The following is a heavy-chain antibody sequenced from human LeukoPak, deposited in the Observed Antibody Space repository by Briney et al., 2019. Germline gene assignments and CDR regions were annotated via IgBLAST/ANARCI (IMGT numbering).Heavy chain of an antibody. CDR1: GFTFSSYA. Sequence: PGGSLRLSCAASGFTFSSYAMHWVRQAPGKGLEWVAVISYDGSNKYYADSVKGRFTISRDNSKNTLYLQMNSLRAEDTAVYYCARGGSWNYQQAFDYWGQGTLVTVSS. CDR2: ISYDGSNK. J-gene: IGHJ4*02. CDR3: ARGGSWNYQQAFDY. D-gene: IGHD1-7*01. V-gene: IGHV3-30-3*01.